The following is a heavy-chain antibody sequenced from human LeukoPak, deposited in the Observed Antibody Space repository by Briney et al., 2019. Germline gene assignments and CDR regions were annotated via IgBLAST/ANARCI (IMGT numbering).Heavy chain of an antibody. CDR3: ARDGGLTTRDYYFDY. CDR1: GFTFSSYS. D-gene: IGHD4-17*01. Sequence: PGGSLRLSCAASGFTFSSYSMNWVRQAPGKGLEWVSSISGSSSYIYYADSVKGRFTISRDNAKNSLYLQMNSLRAEDTAVYYCARDGGLTTRDYYFDYWGQGTLVTVSS. CDR2: ISGSSSYI. V-gene: IGHV3-21*01. J-gene: IGHJ4*02.